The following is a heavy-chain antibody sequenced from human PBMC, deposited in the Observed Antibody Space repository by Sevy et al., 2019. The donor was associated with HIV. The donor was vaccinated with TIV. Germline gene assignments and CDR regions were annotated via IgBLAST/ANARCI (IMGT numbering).Heavy chain of an antibody. CDR3: AKEGVVVTAIPGWYFDL. Sequence: GGSLRLSCAASGFTFSSYAMSWVRQAPGKGLEWVSAISGSGGSTYYADSVKGRFTISRDNSKNTLYLQMNSLRAEDTAVYYCAKEGVVVTAIPGWYFDLWGRGTMVTVSS. J-gene: IGHJ2*01. V-gene: IGHV3-23*01. CDR2: ISGSGGST. CDR1: GFTFSSYA. D-gene: IGHD2-21*02.